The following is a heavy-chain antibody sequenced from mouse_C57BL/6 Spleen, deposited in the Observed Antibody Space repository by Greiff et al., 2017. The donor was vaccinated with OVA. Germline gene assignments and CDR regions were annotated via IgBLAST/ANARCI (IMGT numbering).Heavy chain of an antibody. CDR2: INPYNGGT. Sequence: EVQLQQSGPVLVKPGASVKMSCKASGYTFTDYYMNWVKQSHGKSLEWIGVINPYNGGTSYNQKFKGKATLTVDKSSSTAYMELNSLTSEDSAVXYCAREGITTVVASDYWGQGTTLTVSS. D-gene: IGHD1-1*01. CDR1: GYTFTDYY. J-gene: IGHJ2*01. CDR3: AREGITTVVASDY. V-gene: IGHV1-19*01.